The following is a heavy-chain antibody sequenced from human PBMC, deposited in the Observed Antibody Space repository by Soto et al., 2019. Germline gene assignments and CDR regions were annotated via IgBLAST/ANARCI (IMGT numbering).Heavy chain of an antibody. CDR2: IIPILGIA. J-gene: IGHJ5*02. D-gene: IGHD2-2*01. CDR1: GGTFSSYT. V-gene: IGHV1-69*04. Sequence: ASVKVSCKASGGTFSSYTISWVRQAPGQGLEWMGRIIPILGIANYAQKFQGRVTITADKSTSTAYMELSSLRSEDTAVYYCARDRCSSTSCYPARANWFDPWGQGTLVTVSS. CDR3: ARDRCSSTSCYPARANWFDP.